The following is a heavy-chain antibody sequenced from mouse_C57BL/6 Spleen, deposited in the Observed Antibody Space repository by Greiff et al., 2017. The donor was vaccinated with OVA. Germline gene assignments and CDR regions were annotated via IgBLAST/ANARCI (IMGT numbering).Heavy chain of an antibody. V-gene: IGHV3-6*01. Sequence: EVQLQESGPGLVKPSQSLSLTCSVTGYSITSGYYWNWIRQFPGNKLEWMGYISYDGSNNYNPSLKNRISITRDTSKNQFFLKLNSVTTEDTATYYCARDPTVKGVDYWGQGTSVTVSS. CDR1: GYSITSGYY. CDR3: ARDPTVKGVDY. D-gene: IGHD1-1*01. CDR2: ISYDGSN. J-gene: IGHJ4*01.